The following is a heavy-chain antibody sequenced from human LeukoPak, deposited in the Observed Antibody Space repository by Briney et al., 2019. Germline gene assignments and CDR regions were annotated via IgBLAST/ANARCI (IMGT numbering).Heavy chain of an antibody. CDR2: IIPIFGTA. CDR3: ARDATDSRCWYPFYEAKKNYFVH. D-gene: IGHD6-13*01. CDR1: GGTFSSYA. Sequence: SVKLSCKASGGTFSSYAISWVRQAPGQGLEWMGRIIPIFGTANYAQKFQGRVTITTDESTSTAYMELSSLRSEDTAVYYCARDATDSRCWYPFYEAKKNYFVHWGQGTLVTVSS. V-gene: IGHV1-69*05. J-gene: IGHJ4*02.